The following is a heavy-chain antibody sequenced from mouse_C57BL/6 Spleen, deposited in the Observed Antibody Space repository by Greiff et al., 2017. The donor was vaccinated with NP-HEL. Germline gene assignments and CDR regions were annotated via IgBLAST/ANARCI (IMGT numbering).Heavy chain of an antibody. J-gene: IGHJ2*01. CDR1: GYTFTDYE. V-gene: IGHV1-15*01. CDR2: IDPETGGN. D-gene: IGHD1-1*01. Sequence: QVQLQQSGAELVRPGASVTLSCKASGYTFTDYEMHWVKQTPVHGLEWIGAIDPETGGNAYNQKFKGKAILTADKSSSTAYMELRSLTSEDSAVYYCTRSLTTVVPYYFDYWGQGTTLTVSS. CDR3: TRSLTTVVPYYFDY.